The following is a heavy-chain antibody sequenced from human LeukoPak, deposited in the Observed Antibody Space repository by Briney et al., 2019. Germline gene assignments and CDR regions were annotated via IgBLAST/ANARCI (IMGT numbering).Heavy chain of an antibody. CDR1: GGSTSSGDYY. CDR2: IYYSGST. CDR3: ARVEEQWLVPDY. J-gene: IGHJ4*02. D-gene: IGHD6-19*01. Sequence: SETLSLTCTVSGGSTSSGDYYWSWIRQPPGKGLEWIGYIYYSGSTYYNPSLKSRVTISVDTSKNQFSLKLSSVTAADTAVYYCARVEEQWLVPDYWGQGTLVTVSS. V-gene: IGHV4-30-4*01.